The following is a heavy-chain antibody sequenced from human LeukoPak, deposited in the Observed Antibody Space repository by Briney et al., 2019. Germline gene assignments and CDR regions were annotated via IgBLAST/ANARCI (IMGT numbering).Heavy chain of an antibody. Sequence: ASVKVSCKLSVYTLTELSMHWVRQAPGKGLEWMGGFDPEDAETIYAQKFQGRVTMTEDTSTDTAYMEMSSLRSEDTAVYYCATVVAAPFSWGQGTLVTVSS. V-gene: IGHV1-24*01. D-gene: IGHD1-26*01. CDR2: FDPEDAET. J-gene: IGHJ5*02. CDR3: ATVVAAPFS. CDR1: VYTLTELS.